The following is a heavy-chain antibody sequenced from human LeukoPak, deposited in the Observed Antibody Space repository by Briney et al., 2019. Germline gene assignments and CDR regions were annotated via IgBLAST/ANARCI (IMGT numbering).Heavy chain of an antibody. Sequence: GGSLRLSCAVSGFTFTDYWMNWVRQAPGKGLEWVASINQNGGEKSYVDSVKGRFTISRDNFKNTLHLQMNSLRAEDTAIYYCAKCLPLRSDDYAPFDYWGQGALVTVSS. CDR1: GFTFTDYW. CDR2: INQNGGEK. D-gene: IGHD4-17*01. CDR3: AKCLPLRSDDYAPFDY. J-gene: IGHJ4*02. V-gene: IGHV3-7*03.